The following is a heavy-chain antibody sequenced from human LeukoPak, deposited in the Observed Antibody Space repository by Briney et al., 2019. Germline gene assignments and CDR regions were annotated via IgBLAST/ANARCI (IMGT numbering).Heavy chain of an antibody. V-gene: IGHV3-48*03. Sequence: PGGSLRLSCVASGFYLNTYEMNWVRQATRRGLEGIADITISGHTKNYADSVKGRFTISRDNAGTSLYLQMNSLRVEDTGVYYCARGDPHADLWGQGTLVTVSS. CDR2: ITISGHTK. J-gene: IGHJ5*02. CDR3: ARGDPHADL. CDR1: GFYLNTYE.